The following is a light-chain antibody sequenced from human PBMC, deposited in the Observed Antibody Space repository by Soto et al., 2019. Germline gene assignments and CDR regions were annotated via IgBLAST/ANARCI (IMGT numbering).Light chain of an antibody. CDR1: QNINSW. CDR3: QQSYSSPPT. V-gene: IGKV1-39*01. Sequence: DIQMTQSPSTLSASLGDRVTITCRASQNINSWLAWYQQKPGKAPKLLIFAASSLQSGVPSRFSGSRSGPDFTLTISSLQPEDFATYYCQQSYSSPPTFGQGTKVDIK. CDR2: AAS. J-gene: IGKJ1*01.